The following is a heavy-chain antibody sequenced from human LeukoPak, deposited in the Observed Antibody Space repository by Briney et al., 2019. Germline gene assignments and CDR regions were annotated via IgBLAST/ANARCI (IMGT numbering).Heavy chain of an antibody. CDR3: ASSGWFGESPIN. Sequence: SETLSLTCTVSGSSISSYYWSWIRQPPGKGLEWIGYIYYSGSTNYDPSLKSRVTISVDTSKNQFSLKLSSVTAADTAVYYCASSGWFGESPINWGQGTLVTVSS. J-gene: IGHJ4*02. D-gene: IGHD3-10*01. CDR2: IYYSGST. CDR1: GSSISSYY. V-gene: IGHV4-59*01.